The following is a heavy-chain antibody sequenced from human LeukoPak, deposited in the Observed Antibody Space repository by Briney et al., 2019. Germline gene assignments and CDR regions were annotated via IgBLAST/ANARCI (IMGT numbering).Heavy chain of an antibody. D-gene: IGHD7-27*01. J-gene: IGHJ4*02. CDR3: ASRKLGNDY. V-gene: IGHV4-59*02. Sequence: SETLSLTCTISGGSVSDYYWSWIRQSPGKGLEWIGYIHHTGSTSYSPSLKSRVTISADTSQNQFSLKLSSVTAADTAVYYCASRKLGNDYWGQGTLVTVSS. CDR1: GGSVSDYY. CDR2: IHHTGST.